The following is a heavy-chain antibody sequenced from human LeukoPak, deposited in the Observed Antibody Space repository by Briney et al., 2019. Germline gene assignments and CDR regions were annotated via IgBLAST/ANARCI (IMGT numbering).Heavy chain of an antibody. Sequence: PSETLSLTCSVSGGSISGYHWSWVRQPPGKGLEWIGYIYTSGSTNYNPSLKSRVTISVDRSKNQFSLKLSSVTAADTAVYYCATTTTIASWFDPWGQGTLVTVSS. D-gene: IGHD2-21*01. CDR3: ATTTTIASWFDP. CDR1: GGSISGYH. V-gene: IGHV4-4*09. J-gene: IGHJ5*02. CDR2: IYTSGST.